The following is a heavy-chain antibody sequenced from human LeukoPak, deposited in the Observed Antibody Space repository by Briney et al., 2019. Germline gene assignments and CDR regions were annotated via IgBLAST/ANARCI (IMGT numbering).Heavy chain of an antibody. CDR1: GDSISSSSYY. J-gene: IGHJ5*02. CDR3: ARDNPGIAAAGSGGGFDP. D-gene: IGHD6-13*01. V-gene: IGHV4-39*02. Sequence: KPSETLSLTCTVSGDSISSSSYYWGWIRQPPGKGLEWIGTIYYSGSTYYNPSLESRVTISVDTSKNQFSLKLSSVTAADTAVYYCARDNPGIAAAGSGGGFDPWGQGTLVTVSS. CDR2: IYYSGST.